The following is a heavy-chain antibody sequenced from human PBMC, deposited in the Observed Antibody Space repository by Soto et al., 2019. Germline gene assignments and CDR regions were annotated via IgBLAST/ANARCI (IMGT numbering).Heavy chain of an antibody. V-gene: IGHV1-69*02. CDR1: GDTFTFYS. Sequence: QVQLVQSGAEVKKPGSSVRVSCKASGDTFTFYSINWVRQAPGLGLEWMGRINPILSMSNNAQRFQGRATXTXDXXTSTAYMEPSSLRSADTAMYYCASSYGSGYRAFDYWGQGALVTVSS. CDR3: ASSYGSGYRAFDY. D-gene: IGHD3-10*01. CDR2: INPILSMS. J-gene: IGHJ4*02.